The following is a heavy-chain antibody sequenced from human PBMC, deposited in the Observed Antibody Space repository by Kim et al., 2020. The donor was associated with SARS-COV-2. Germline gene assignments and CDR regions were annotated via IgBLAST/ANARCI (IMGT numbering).Heavy chain of an antibody. Sequence: SETLSLTCTVSGGSISSSSYYWGWIRQPPGKGLEWIGSIYYSGSTYYNPSLKSRVTISVDTSKNQFSLKLSSVTAADTAVYYCARGVSRRGCSSTSCYPPEIGGQGTLVTVSS. CDR2: IYYSGST. V-gene: IGHV4-39*01. J-gene: IGHJ4*02. CDR1: GGSISSSSYY. D-gene: IGHD2-2*01. CDR3: ARGVSRRGCSSTSCYPPEI.